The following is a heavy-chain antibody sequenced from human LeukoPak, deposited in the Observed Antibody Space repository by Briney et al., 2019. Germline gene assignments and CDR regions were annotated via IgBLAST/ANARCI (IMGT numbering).Heavy chain of an antibody. D-gene: IGHD6-6*01. CDR3: ARGAGAALPRYYYMDV. J-gene: IGHJ6*03. CDR1: GFTFSSYS. V-gene: IGHV3-21*01. Sequence: GGSLRLSCAASGFTFSSYSMNWVRQAPGKGLEWVSSISSSSSYIYCADSVKGRFTISRDNAKNSLYLQMNGLRAEDTAVYYCARGAGAALPRYYYMDVWGKGTTVTVSS. CDR2: ISSSSSYI.